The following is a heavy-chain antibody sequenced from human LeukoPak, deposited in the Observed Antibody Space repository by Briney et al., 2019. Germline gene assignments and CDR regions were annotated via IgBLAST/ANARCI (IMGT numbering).Heavy chain of an antibody. J-gene: IGHJ4*02. V-gene: IGHV4-38-2*01. Sequence: SETLSLTCAVSGYSINSGYYWGWMRQPPGKGLEWIGSIYHSGSTYYNPSLKSRVTISVDTSKNQFSLKLSSVIAADTAVYYCARAASIAVASPGTFDYWGQGTLVTVSS. CDR2: IYHSGST. CDR3: ARAASIAVASPGTFDY. D-gene: IGHD6-19*01. CDR1: GYSINSGYY.